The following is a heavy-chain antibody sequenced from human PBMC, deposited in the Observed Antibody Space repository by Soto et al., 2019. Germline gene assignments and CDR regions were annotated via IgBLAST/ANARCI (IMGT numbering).Heavy chain of an antibody. V-gene: IGHV1-69*01. CDR3: ASERIPYGSIAFKFDY. Sequence: QVQLVQSGAEVKKPGSSVKVSCKASGDTFSNYAINWVRQAPGQGLEWMGGIMTMFGTANYAQQFQCRLTFTGHASTTTPYMELSSLRSDDTAGYYCASERIPYGSIAFKFDYWGHGTLVTVAS. CDR1: GDTFSNYA. CDR2: IMTMFGTA. D-gene: IGHD3-22*01. J-gene: IGHJ4*01.